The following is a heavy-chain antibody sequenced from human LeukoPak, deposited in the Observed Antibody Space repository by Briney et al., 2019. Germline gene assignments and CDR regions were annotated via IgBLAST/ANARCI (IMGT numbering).Heavy chain of an antibody. CDR1: GCTFSDYY. J-gene: IGHJ3*02. Sequence: GGSLRLSCAASGCTFSDYYMSWIRQAAGKGLEWVSYISSSGDTIFYAGSVRGRFTISRDNAKNSLYLQMNSLRAEDTAVYYCARVVYCSGGSCHIFAFDIWGQGTMVTVSS. D-gene: IGHD2-15*01. V-gene: IGHV3-11*01. CDR3: ARVVYCSGGSCHIFAFDI. CDR2: ISSSGDTI.